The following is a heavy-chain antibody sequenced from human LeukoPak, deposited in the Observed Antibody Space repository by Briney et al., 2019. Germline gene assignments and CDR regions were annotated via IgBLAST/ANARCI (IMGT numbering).Heavy chain of an antibody. D-gene: IGHD1-14*01. V-gene: IGHV1-69*05. J-gene: IGHJ6*03. Sequence: SVKVSCKASGGTFSSYAISWVRQAPGQGLEWMGGIIPIFGTANYAQKFQGRVTITTDESTSTAYMELSSLRSEDTAVYYCARGAGTPSYPASSPYYMEVWGKGTKVPVSS. CDR2: IIPIFGTA. CDR3: ARGAGTPSYPASSPYYMEV. CDR1: GGTFSSYA.